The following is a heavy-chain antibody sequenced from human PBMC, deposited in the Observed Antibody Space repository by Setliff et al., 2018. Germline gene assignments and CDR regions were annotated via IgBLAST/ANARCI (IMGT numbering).Heavy chain of an antibody. D-gene: IGHD3-10*02. V-gene: IGHV3-74*01. CDR1: GFTFSSHW. CDR3: GRGSNMSPNYIDV. Sequence: PGGSLRLSCAASGFTFSSHWRHWVRQVPGQGLVWVSRINNEGSRTIYADGVRGRSTISRDNAKNTLYLQVNSLRDEDTAVYYCGRGSNMSPNYIDVWGKGTTVTVSS. CDR2: INNEGSRT. J-gene: IGHJ6*03.